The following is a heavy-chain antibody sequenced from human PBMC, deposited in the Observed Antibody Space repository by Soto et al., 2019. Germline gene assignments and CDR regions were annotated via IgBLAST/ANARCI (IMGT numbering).Heavy chain of an antibody. D-gene: IGHD2-15*01. CDR3: AKGGPCEGYCSGGNWGYYYYYGMDV. Sequence: GGSLRLSCAASGFTFSSYAINWVRQAPGKGLEWVSAISGSGGSTYYADSVKGRFTISRDNSKNTLYLQMNSLRAEDTAVYYCAKGGPCEGYCSGGNWGYYYYYGMDVWGQGTTVTVSS. CDR1: GFTFSSYA. V-gene: IGHV3-23*01. CDR2: ISGSGGST. J-gene: IGHJ6*02.